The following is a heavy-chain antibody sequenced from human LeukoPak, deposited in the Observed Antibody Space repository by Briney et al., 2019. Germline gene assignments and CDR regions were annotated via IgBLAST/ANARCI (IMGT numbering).Heavy chain of an antibody. Sequence: GESLKISCKGSGYSFTSYWIGWVRQMPGKGLEWMGIIYPGDSDTRYSPSFQGQVTISADKSISTAYLQWSSLKASDTAMYYCARPILTGYYPGDAFDIWGQGTMVTVSS. V-gene: IGHV5-51*01. CDR3: ARPILTGYYPGDAFDI. CDR2: IYPGDSDT. CDR1: GYSFTSYW. J-gene: IGHJ3*02. D-gene: IGHD3-9*01.